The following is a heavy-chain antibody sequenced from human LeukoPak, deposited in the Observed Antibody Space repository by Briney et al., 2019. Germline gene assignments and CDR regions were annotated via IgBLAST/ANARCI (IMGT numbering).Heavy chain of an antibody. Sequence: ASVKVSCKPSGYTFTDFHIHWVRQAPGQGLEYMGRINTHNGGTVYALQFQGRLSMTRDTSISTAYMELQSLRSEDTAVYYCARDHDYEGLKGNYWGRGTMVTVSS. CDR1: GYTFTDFH. J-gene: IGHJ4*02. CDR3: ARDHDYEGLKGNY. CDR2: INTHNGGT. D-gene: IGHD3-16*01. V-gene: IGHV1-2*06.